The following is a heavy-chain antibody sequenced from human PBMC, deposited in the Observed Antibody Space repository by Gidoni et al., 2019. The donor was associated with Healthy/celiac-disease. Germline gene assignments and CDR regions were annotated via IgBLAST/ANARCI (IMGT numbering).Heavy chain of an antibody. CDR2: INHSGST. CDR1: GGSFSGYY. J-gene: IGHJ6*02. CDR3: ARGRYYDFWSGYYENYYYGMDV. Sequence: QVQLQQWCAGLLKPSETLSLTCAVYGGSFSGYYWSWIRQPPGKGLEWIGEINHSGSTNYNPSLKSRVTISVDTSKNQFSLKLSSVTAADTAVYYCARGRYYDFWSGYYENYYYGMDVWGQGTTVTVSS. D-gene: IGHD3-3*01. V-gene: IGHV4-34*01.